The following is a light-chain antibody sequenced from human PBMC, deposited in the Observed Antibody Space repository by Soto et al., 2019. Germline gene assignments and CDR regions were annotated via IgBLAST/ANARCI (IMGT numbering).Light chain of an antibody. V-gene: IGKV1-39*01. CDR3: QKTYSTPFT. J-gene: IGKJ3*01. CDR2: AAS. Sequence: DLQMTQSPSSLSASVGDRVTITCRASQTISNYLNWYQEKPGKAPKLLIYAASNLQSGVPSRFSGSGSGTDFTLTITNLQPEDFATYYCQKTYSTPFTFGPGTIV. CDR1: QTISNY.